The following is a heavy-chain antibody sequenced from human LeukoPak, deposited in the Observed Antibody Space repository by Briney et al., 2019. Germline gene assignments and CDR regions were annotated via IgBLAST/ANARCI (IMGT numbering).Heavy chain of an antibody. CDR2: INHSGST. V-gene: IGHV4-34*01. J-gene: IGHJ4*02. D-gene: IGHD3-10*01. CDR3: ARTYYYGSGSYYYPRGYFDY. Sequence: SETLSLTCAVYGGSFSGYYWSWIRQPPGKGLEWIGEINHSGSTNYNPSLKSRVTISVDTSKNQFSLKLSSVTAADTAVYYCARTYYYGSGSYYYPRGYFDYWGQGTLVTVSS. CDR1: GGSFSGYY.